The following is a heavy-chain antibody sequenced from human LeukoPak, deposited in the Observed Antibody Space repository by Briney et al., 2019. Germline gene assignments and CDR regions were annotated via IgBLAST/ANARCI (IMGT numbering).Heavy chain of an antibody. CDR1: GGSISGSSNS. J-gene: IGHJ4*02. D-gene: IGHD3-22*01. CDR2: IYYSGSI. CDR3: ARDATLDYYDSSGLSI. V-gene: IGHV4-39*07. Sequence: PSETLSLTCTVSGGSISGSSNSWGWIRQPPGKGLQWIGSIYYSGSIYYNPSLKSRLTISVDTSKNQFSLKLNSVTAADTAVYYCARDATLDYYDSSGLSIWGQGTLVTVSS.